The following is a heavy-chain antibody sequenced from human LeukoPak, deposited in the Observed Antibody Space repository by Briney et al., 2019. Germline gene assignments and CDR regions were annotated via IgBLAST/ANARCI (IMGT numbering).Heavy chain of an antibody. Sequence: PGGSLRLSCAASGFSFSNYWMSWVRQAPGKGLEWVANIKQDGSEKYYVDSVKGRFTISRDNAKNSLYLQMNSLRAEDTAVYYCARYSNERFYFDYWGQGTLVTVSS. V-gene: IGHV3-7*01. D-gene: IGHD5-18*01. CDR1: GFSFSNYW. CDR3: ARYSNERFYFDY. J-gene: IGHJ4*02. CDR2: IKQDGSEK.